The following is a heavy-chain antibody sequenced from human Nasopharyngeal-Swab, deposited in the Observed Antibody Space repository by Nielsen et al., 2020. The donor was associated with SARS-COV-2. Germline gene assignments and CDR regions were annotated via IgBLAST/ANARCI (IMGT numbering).Heavy chain of an antibody. Sequence: ESLKISCAVYGRSISGYYWNWIRQPPGRGLEWIGEINHSGSTNYKQSLKSRVTISIDTSKNQFSLKLSSVTAADTAVYYCARTGSYCSSTSFYFDFWGQGTLVTVSS. D-gene: IGHD2-2*01. J-gene: IGHJ4*02. CDR2: INHSGST. CDR3: ARTGSYCSSTSFYFDF. V-gene: IGHV4-34*01. CDR1: GRSISGYY.